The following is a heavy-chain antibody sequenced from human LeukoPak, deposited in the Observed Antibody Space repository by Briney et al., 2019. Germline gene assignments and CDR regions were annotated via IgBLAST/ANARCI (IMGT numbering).Heavy chain of an antibody. CDR3: ASRLGLLYNY. CDR1: GGSISSGGYS. V-gene: IGHV4-30-2*01. D-gene: IGHD2-2*02. Sequence: SETLSLTCAVSGGSISSGGYSWSWIRQPPGKGLEWIGYIYHSGSTYYNPSLKSRVTISVDTSKNQFSLKLSSVTAADTAVYYCASRLGLLYNYWGQGTLVTVSS. J-gene: IGHJ4*02. CDR2: IYHSGST.